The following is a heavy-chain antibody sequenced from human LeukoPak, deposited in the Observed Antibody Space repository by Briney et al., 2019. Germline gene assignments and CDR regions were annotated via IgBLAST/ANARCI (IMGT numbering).Heavy chain of an antibody. J-gene: IGHJ4*02. D-gene: IGHD2-2*01. CDR3: ARGPREYCSSTSCSFDY. Sequence: PGGSLRLSCAASGFNLGSNWMSWVRQAPGKGLEWVANIKQGGSEKYYVDSVKGRFTIFRDNAKNSLYLQMNSLRAEDTAVYYCARGPREYCSSTSCSFDYWGQGTLVTVSS. V-gene: IGHV3-7*01. CDR2: IKQGGSEK. CDR1: GFNLGSNW.